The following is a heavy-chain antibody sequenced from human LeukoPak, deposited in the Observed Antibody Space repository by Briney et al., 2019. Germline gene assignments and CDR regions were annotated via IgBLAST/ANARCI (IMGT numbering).Heavy chain of an antibody. J-gene: IGHJ5*02. CDR2: ISAYNGNT. D-gene: IGHD4-17*01. CDR3: ARVLRLITDYVRNWFDP. Sequence: ASVKVSCKASGYTFTSYGISWVRQAPGQGLEWMGWISAYNGNTNYAQKLQGRVTMTTDTSTSTAYMELRSLRSDDTAVYYCARVLRLITDYVRNWFDPWGQGTLVTVSS. V-gene: IGHV1-18*01. CDR1: GYTFTSYG.